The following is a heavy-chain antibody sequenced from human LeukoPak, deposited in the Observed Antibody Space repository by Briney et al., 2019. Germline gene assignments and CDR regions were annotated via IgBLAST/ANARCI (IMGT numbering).Heavy chain of an antibody. D-gene: IGHD5-18*01. CDR1: GFTFSSYS. Sequence: GGSLRLSCAASGFTFSSYSMNWVRQAPGKGLEWVSSISSSSSYIYYADSVKGRFTISRDNAENSLYLQMNSLRAEDTAVYYCAREGGIQLWLPDYWGQGTLVTVSS. V-gene: IGHV3-21*01. CDR3: AREGGIQLWLPDY. CDR2: ISSSSSYI. J-gene: IGHJ4*02.